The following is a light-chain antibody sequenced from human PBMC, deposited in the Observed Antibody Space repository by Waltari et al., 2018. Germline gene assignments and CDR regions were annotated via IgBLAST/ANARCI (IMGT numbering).Light chain of an antibody. V-gene: IGKV3-20*01. Sequence: DIVLTQSPGTLSLSPGERAPISCRASRSVSYNYLAWYQQKPGQAPRLLIYVASSRATGIPDRFSGSGSGTDFTLTITRVEPEDFAVYYCQQYGSSPWTFGQGTKVDIK. CDR2: VAS. CDR3: QQYGSSPWT. CDR1: RSVSYNY. J-gene: IGKJ1*01.